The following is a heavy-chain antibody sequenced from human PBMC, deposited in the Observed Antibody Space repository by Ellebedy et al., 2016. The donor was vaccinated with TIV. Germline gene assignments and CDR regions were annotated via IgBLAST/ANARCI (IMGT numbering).Heavy chain of an antibody. CDR1: GFIFSDFQ. V-gene: IGHV3-11*01. CDR2: ISSSGATV. D-gene: IGHD3-9*01. Sequence: GGSLRLSCAASGFIFSDFQMSRIRKAPGKGLECISYISSSGATVYYTDSVKGRFTISRDNARKSLYLQLNSLRAEDTAVYYCARDTRFIDHQHNWFDPWGQGTLVTVSS. J-gene: IGHJ5*02. CDR3: ARDTRFIDHQHNWFDP.